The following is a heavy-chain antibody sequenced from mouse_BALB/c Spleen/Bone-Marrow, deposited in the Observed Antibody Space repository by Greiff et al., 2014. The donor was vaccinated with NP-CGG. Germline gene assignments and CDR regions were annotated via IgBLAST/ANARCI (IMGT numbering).Heavy chain of an antibody. Sequence: VQLKESGPELVKPGASVKVSCKASGYTFTSYVMHWVKQKPGQGLEWIGYINPYNDGTKYNEKFKGKATLTSDKSSSTAYMELSSLTSEDSAVYYCAGYDWYFDVWGAGTTVTVSS. D-gene: IGHD2-14*01. J-gene: IGHJ1*01. CDR3: AGYDWYFDV. CDR2: INPYNDGT. V-gene: IGHV1-14*01. CDR1: GYTFTSYV.